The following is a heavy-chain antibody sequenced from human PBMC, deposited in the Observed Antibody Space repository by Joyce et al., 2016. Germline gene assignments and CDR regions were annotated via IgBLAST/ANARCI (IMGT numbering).Heavy chain of an antibody. J-gene: IGHJ4*02. V-gene: IGHV3-72*01. D-gene: IGHD3-22*01. CDR1: GLRVSQFY. Sequence: EVRLVESGGGLVQPGGSLRLSGEVSGLRVSQFYINWVRQDPGKGLEWVVHSKNKPDGYITEYAASVKGRFIISRDDSKSSLYLQMNSLRSEGTAFYYCATEGASSGPDFDRWGQGTLVTVSS. CDR3: ATEGASSGPDFDR. CDR2: SKNKPDGYIT.